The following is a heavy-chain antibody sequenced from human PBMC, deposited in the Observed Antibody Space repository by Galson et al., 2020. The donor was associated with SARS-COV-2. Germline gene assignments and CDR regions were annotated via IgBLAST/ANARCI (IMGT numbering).Heavy chain of an antibody. CDR3: ARVATRCTNGLCDRYYYYYPMDV. J-gene: IGHJ6*02. CDR2: IYPADSDT. Sequence: KVSCKVSGYSFTNNWVAWVRQKPGKGLEWMGIIYPADSDTRYRPSFEGQVTVSVDKSITTAYLQWSSLRTSDTATYYCARVATRCTNGLCDRYYYYYPMDVWGQGTTVTVSS. D-gene: IGHD2-8*01. CDR1: GYSFTNNW. V-gene: IGHV5-51*01.